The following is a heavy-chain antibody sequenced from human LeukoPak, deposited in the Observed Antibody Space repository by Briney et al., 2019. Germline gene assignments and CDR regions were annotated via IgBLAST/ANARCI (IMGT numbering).Heavy chain of an antibody. CDR3: VRDIGARLPTV. CDR2: IYHSGNA. V-gene: IGHV4-4*02. CDR1: GGAINTNNW. J-gene: IGHJ4*02. Sequence: SETLSLTCAVSGGAINTNNWWSWVRQPPGKGLEWIGEIYHSGNANYNPSLKSRVTISVDKPNNQFSLNLNSVTAADTAMYYCVRDIGARLPTVWGQGTLVTASS. D-gene: IGHD6-6*01.